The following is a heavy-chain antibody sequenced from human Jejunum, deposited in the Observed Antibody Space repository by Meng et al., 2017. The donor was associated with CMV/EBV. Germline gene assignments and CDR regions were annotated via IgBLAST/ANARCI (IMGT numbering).Heavy chain of an antibody. CDR2: IFPGDSDT. CDR1: SFPKYS. Sequence: SFPKYSLGWVRQMPGNVLEWMGIIFPGDSDTRYSPSFQGQVTLSVDTSISTAYLQWSSLKASDTAIYYCARPGGTYSYYLYGLDVWGQGTTVTVSS. J-gene: IGHJ6*02. CDR3: ARPGGTYSYYLYGLDV. D-gene: IGHD1-26*01. V-gene: IGHV5-51*01.